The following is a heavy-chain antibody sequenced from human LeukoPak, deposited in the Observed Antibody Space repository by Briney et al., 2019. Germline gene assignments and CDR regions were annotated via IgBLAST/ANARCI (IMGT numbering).Heavy chain of an antibody. CDR3: ASYDSHGVWTYNFDY. Sequence: GGSLRLSGAASGFTFSSYWMSWVRQAPGKGLEWVANIKQDGSEKYYVDSVKGRFTISRDNAKNSLYLQMNSLRAEDTAVYYCASYDSHGVWTYNFDYWGQGTLVTVSS. CDR2: IKQDGSEK. D-gene: IGHD3/OR15-3a*01. CDR1: GFTFSSYW. V-gene: IGHV3-7*01. J-gene: IGHJ4*02.